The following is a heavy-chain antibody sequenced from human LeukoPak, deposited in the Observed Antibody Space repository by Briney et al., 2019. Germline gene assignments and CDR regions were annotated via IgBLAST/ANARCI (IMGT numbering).Heavy chain of an antibody. CDR2: IYYSGST. J-gene: IGHJ4*02. D-gene: IGHD6-19*01. CDR3: ARRDSTAWFYFDY. Sequence: PSETLSLTCTVSGGSISSGSYYWGWIRQPPGKGLEWIGHIYYSGSTYYNSSLKTRVTISVDTSKNQFSLRLTSVTAADTAIYFCARRDSTAWFYFDYWGREPRSPSPQ. CDR1: GGSISSGSYY. V-gene: IGHV4-39*01.